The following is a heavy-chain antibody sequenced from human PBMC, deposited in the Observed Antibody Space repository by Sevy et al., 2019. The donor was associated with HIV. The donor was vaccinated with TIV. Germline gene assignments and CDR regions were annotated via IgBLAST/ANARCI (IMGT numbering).Heavy chain of an antibody. D-gene: IGHD2-2*03. V-gene: IGHV4-4*02. J-gene: IGHJ4*02. CDR2: IYHSGNT. CDR1: GGSISSSNW. Sequence: SETLSLTCAVSGGSISSSNWWYWVRQPPGKGLEWIGEIYHSGNTNRNPSLKSRVTISIDKSKNQFSLKLSSVTAADTAVSYCARGGGGYCSSTSCDVDYWGQGTLVTVSS. CDR3: ARGGGGYCSSTSCDVDY.